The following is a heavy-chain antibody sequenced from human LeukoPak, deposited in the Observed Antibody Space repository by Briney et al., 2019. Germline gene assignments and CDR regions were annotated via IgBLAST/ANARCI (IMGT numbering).Heavy chain of an antibody. J-gene: IGHJ3*02. V-gene: IGHV4-34*01. D-gene: IGHD5-12*01. CDR1: GGSFSGYY. CDR3: ARGGYSGLTI. CDR2: INHSGST. Sequence: SETLSLTYAVYGGSFSGYYRSWIRQPPGKGLEWIGEINHSGSTNYNPSLKSRVTISVDTSKNQFSLKLSSVTAADTAVYYCARGGYSGLTIWGQGTMVTVSS.